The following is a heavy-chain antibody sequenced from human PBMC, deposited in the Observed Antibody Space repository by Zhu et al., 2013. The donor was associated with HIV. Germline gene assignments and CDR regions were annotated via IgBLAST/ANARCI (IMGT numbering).Heavy chain of an antibody. Sequence: QVQLVQSGAEVKKPGASVKVSCKVSGYTLTELSMHWVRQAPGKGLEWMGGFDPEDGETIYAQKFQGRVTMTEDTSTDTAYMELSSLRSEDTAVYYCATVHRASRITMIVVVGRYNNWFDPWGQGTLVTVSS. J-gene: IGHJ5*02. CDR2: FDPEDGET. V-gene: IGHV1-24*01. CDR3: ATVHRASRITMIVVVGRYNNWFDP. CDR1: GYTLTELS. D-gene: IGHD3-22*01.